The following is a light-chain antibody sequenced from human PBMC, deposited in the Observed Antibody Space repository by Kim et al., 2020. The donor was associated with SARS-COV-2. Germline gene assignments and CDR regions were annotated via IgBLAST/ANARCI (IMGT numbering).Light chain of an antibody. CDR3: AAWDDSLNGWV. J-gene: IGLJ3*02. CDR2: CNN. V-gene: IGLV1-44*01. Sequence: GQWVTLSCTGTSSIIGSKTVNWYHQLPGTAPKLLIYCNNQRPSGVPDRFSGSKSGTAASLAISGLQSEDEADYYCAAWDDSLNGWVFGGGTKLTVL. CDR1: SSIIGSKT.